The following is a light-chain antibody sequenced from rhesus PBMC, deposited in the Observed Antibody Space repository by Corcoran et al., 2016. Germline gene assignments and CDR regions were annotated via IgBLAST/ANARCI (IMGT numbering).Light chain of an antibody. CDR2: DVS. J-gene: IGLJ6*01. CDR1: SGDIGAFNS. Sequence: QSAPTQPPSVSGSPGPSVTISCTRTSGDIGAFNSVSWYQQHPGKAPKVMIYDVSNRPSGVSDRFSGSKSANTASLTISGLQAEDEADYYCCSYTTSSTFVFGGGTKLTVL. CDR3: CSYTTSSTFV. V-gene: IGLV2S7*01.